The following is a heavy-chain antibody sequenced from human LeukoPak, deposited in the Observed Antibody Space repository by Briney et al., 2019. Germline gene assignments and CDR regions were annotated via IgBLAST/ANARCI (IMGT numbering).Heavy chain of an antibody. CDR3: ASRNYGGSPLPLDY. Sequence: AGLLRLSFGVRGFSLRRDWMTWVGETLGKELEWVASIKQDGSEKYYMDSVKGRFTISRDNAKNSLYLQMNSLRAEDTAVYYCASRNYGGSPLPLDYWGQGTLVTVSS. V-gene: IGHV3-7*01. D-gene: IGHD4-23*01. J-gene: IGHJ4*02. CDR2: IKQDGSEK. CDR1: GFSLRRDW.